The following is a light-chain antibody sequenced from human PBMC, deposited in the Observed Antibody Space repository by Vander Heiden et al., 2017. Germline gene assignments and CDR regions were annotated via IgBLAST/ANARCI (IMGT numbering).Light chain of an antibody. Sequence: QSVLTQPPSASGTPGQRGTISCSGSSSNIESNTVNWYQQLPGTAPNLLIYSNNQRPSGVPDRFSGSKSGTSASLAISGLQSEDEADDDCATWEDSLNGPVFGGGTKLTVL. CDR1: SSNIESNT. V-gene: IGLV1-44*01. J-gene: IGLJ3*02. CDR2: SNN. CDR3: ATWEDSLNGPV.